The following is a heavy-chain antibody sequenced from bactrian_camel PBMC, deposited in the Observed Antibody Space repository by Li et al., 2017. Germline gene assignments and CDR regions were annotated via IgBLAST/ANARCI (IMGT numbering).Heavy chain of an antibody. CDR2: IASGGGST. Sequence: VQLVESGGALVQPGGSLRLSCAASGFTVSSYAMTWVRQAPGKGLEWVSAIASGGGSTYYADSVKGRFTISQDSAKNTVYLQMDSLKPEDTAMYYCAANLNCMNTNQGLSVIGTYEYVTWGQGTQVTVS. D-gene: IGHD3*01. V-gene: IGHV3S40*01. J-gene: IGHJ4*01. CDR3: AANLNCMNTNQGLSVIGTYEYVT. CDR1: GFTVSSYA.